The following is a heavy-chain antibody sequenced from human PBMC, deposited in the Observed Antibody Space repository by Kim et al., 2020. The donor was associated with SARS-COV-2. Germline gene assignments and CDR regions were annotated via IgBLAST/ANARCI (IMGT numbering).Heavy chain of an antibody. D-gene: IGHD3-10*01. J-gene: IGHJ4*02. CDR2: IYTSGST. Sequence: SETLSLTCTVSGGSISSGSYYWSWIRQPAGKGLEWIGRIYTSGSTNYNPSLKSRVTISVDTSKNQFSLKLSSVTAADTAVYYCARAHYYGSGSSYYFDYWGQGTLVTVSS. V-gene: IGHV4-61*02. CDR3: ARAHYYGSGSSYYFDY. CDR1: GGSISSGSYY.